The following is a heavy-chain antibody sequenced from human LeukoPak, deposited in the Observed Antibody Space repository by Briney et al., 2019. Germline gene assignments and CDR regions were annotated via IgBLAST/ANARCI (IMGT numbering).Heavy chain of an antibody. J-gene: IGHJ5*02. V-gene: IGHV3-30*03. CDR3: ARKPHCSGGSCDRA. D-gene: IGHD2-15*01. CDR2: ISYDGSNK. Sequence: GGPLRLSCAASGFTFSSHSMHWVRQAPGKGLEWVALISYDGSNKYYADSVKGRFTISRDNSKNTLYLQMNSLRAEDTAVYYCARKPHCSGGSCDRAWGQGTLVTVSS. CDR1: GFTFSSHS.